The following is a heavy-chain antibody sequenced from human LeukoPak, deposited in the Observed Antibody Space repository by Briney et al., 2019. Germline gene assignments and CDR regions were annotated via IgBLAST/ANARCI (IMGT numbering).Heavy chain of an antibody. V-gene: IGHV3-23*01. CDR2: ISGSGGST. CDR3: AKDLSVGLLEWLFTDAFDI. Sequence: PGGSLRLSCAASGFTFSSYAMSWVRQAPGKGLERVSAISGSGGSTYYADSVKGRFTISRDNSKNTLYLQMNSLKAEDTGVYYWAKDLSVGLLEWLFTDAFDIWGQGTMVTVSS. CDR1: GFTFSSYA. J-gene: IGHJ3*02. D-gene: IGHD3-3*01.